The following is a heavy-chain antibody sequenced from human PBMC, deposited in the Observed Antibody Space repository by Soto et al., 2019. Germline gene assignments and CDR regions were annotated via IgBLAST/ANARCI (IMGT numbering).Heavy chain of an antibody. CDR2: IYWDDDK. J-gene: IGHJ3*02. V-gene: IGHV2-5*02. CDR1: GFSLSTTGVG. Sequence: QITLKESGPTLVKPTQTLTLTCTFSGFSLSTTGVGVGWIRQPPGKALEWLALIYWDDDKHYSPSLKSRLTITKDHAKNQVVLTMTNMDPVDTATYYCAHRLTSYYDILTGYPDAFDIWGQGTMVTVSS. D-gene: IGHD3-9*01. CDR3: AHRLTSYYDILTGYPDAFDI.